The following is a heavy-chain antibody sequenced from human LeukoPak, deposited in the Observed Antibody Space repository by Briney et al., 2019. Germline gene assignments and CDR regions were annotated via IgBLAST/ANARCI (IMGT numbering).Heavy chain of an antibody. V-gene: IGHV1-8*03. CDR2: MNPNSGNT. CDR1: GYTFTSYD. CDR3: ARVRGPGCSSTSCYAF. D-gene: IGHD2-2*01. Sequence: ASVKVSCKASGYTFTSYDINWVRQATGQGLEWMGWMNPNSGNTGYAQKFQGRVTITRNTSISTAYMELSSLRSEDTAVYYCARVRGPGCSSTSCYAFWGQGTLVTVSS. J-gene: IGHJ4*02.